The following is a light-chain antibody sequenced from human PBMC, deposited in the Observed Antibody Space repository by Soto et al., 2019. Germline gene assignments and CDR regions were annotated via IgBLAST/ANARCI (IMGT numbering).Light chain of an antibody. V-gene: IGKV3-11*01. Sequence: EVVLTQSPATLSLSPGERATLSCRASLSVGNNLAWYQQRPGQAPRLLIYDASNRATGIPARFSGSGSGTDFTLTISSLEPEDIAVFYCQQQTDWRYAFGQGTKLEIK. CDR1: LSVGNN. CDR2: DAS. CDR3: QQQTDWRYA. J-gene: IGKJ2*01.